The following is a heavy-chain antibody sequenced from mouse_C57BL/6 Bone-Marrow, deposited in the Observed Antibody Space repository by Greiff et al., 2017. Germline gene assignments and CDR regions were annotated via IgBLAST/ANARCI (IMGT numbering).Heavy chain of an antibody. J-gene: IGHJ2*01. V-gene: IGHV1-59*01. CDR3: ARTLRQIDY. D-gene: IGHD2-12*01. Sequence: QVQLQQPGAELVRPGTSVKLSCKASGYTFTSYWMHWVKQRPGQGLEWIGVIDPSDSYTNYNQKFKGKATLTVDTSSSPAYMQLSSLTSEDSAVYYCARTLRQIDYWGQGTTLTVSS. CDR1: GYTFTSYW. CDR2: IDPSDSYT.